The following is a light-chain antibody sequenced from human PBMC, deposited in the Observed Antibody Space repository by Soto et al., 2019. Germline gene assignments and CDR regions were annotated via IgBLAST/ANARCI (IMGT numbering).Light chain of an antibody. Sequence: QSVLTQPPSVSGAPGQRVTISCTGSSSNIGAGYDVHWYQQLPGTAPKLLIYGNSNRPSGVPDRFSGSTSGTSASLAITGLQADDEADYYCQAYDSSQSSVFGTGTKLTVL. V-gene: IGLV1-40*01. CDR1: SSNIGAGYD. CDR2: GNS. J-gene: IGLJ1*01. CDR3: QAYDSSQSSV.